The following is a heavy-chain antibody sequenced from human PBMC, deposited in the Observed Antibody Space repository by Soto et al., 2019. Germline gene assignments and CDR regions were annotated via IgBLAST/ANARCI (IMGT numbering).Heavy chain of an antibody. CDR2: IIPVFGTP. CDR3: ARGDATKIVVTTYYGMDV. CDR1: GGSLSNYG. D-gene: IGHD3-22*01. J-gene: IGHJ6*02. Sequence: QVQLVQSGAEVKKPGSSVKVFCKASGGSLSNYGISWVRQAPGQGLEWMGAIIPVFGTPNYAQKFQDRVTITADESTTIVYMEVRGLTSEDTAMYYCARGDATKIVVTTYYGMDVWGQGTTVTVSS. V-gene: IGHV1-69*12.